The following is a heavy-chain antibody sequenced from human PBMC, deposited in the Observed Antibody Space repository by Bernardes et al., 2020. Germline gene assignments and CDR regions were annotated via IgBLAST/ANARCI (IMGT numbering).Heavy chain of an antibody. CDR2: INHSGST. D-gene: IGHD3-3*01. Sequence: SETLSLTCAVYGGSFSGYYWSWIRQPPGKGLEWIGEINHSGSTNYNPSLKSRVTISVDTSKNQFSLKLSSVTAADTAVYYCQLRFLDPEYFQHWGQGTLVTVSS. CDR1: GGSFSGYY. CDR3: QLRFLDPEYFQH. J-gene: IGHJ1*01. V-gene: IGHV4-34*01.